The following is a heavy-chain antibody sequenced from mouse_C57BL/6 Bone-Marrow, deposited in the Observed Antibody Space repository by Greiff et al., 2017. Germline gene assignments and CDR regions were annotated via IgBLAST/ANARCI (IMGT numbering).Heavy chain of an antibody. CDR3: TTWTYRNYGY. V-gene: IGHV14-4*01. Sequence: EVKLVESGAELVRPGASVKLSCTASGFNIKDDYMHWVKQRPEQGLEWIGWIDPENGDTEYAPKFQGKATITAATSSNTAYLQLSSLTSEDTAVYYCTTWTYRNYGYWGQGTTLTVSS. J-gene: IGHJ2*01. CDR1: GFNIKDDY. CDR2: IDPENGDT. D-gene: IGHD2-5*01.